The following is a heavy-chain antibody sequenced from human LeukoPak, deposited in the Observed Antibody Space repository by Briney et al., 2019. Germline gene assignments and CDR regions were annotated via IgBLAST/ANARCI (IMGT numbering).Heavy chain of an antibody. CDR3: ARDQLNYYDSSGSDDAFDI. Sequence: RSETLSLTCTVAGGSLSSYYWSWIRQPAGKGLEWIGRIYTSGSTNYNPPLKSRVTMSVDTSKNQFSLKLSSVTAADTAVYYCARDQLNYYDSSGSDDAFDIWGQGTMVTVSS. J-gene: IGHJ3*02. CDR1: GGSLSSYY. CDR2: IYTSGST. D-gene: IGHD3-22*01. V-gene: IGHV4-4*07.